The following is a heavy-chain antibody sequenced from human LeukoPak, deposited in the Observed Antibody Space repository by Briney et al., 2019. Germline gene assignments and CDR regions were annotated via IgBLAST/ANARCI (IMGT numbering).Heavy chain of an antibody. CDR3: ARDHLWFGEPRGWFDP. CDR1: GYTFTSYG. J-gene: IGHJ5*02. Sequence: GASVKVSCKASGYTFTSYGISWVRQAPGQGLEWMGWISAYNGNTNYAQKLQGRVTMTTDTSTSTAYMELRSLRSDDTAVYYCARDHLWFGEPRGWFDPWGQGTLVTVSS. V-gene: IGHV1-18*01. CDR2: ISAYNGNT. D-gene: IGHD3-10*01.